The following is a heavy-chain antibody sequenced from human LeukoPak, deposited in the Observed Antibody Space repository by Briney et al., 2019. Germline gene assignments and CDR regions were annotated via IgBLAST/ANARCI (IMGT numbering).Heavy chain of an antibody. V-gene: IGHV4-4*02. CDR3: ASSSGIAAATHARGWFDP. J-gene: IGHJ5*02. D-gene: IGHD6-13*01. CDR1: GGSISSSNW. Sequence: PSETLSLTCAVSGGSISSSNWWSWVRQPPGKGLEWIGEINHSGSTNYNPSLKSRVTISVDTSKNQFSLKLSSVTAADTAVYYCASSSGIAAATHARGWFDPWGQGTLVTVSS. CDR2: INHSGST.